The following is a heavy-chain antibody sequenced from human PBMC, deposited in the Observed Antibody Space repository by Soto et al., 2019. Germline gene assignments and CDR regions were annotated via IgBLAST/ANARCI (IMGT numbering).Heavy chain of an antibody. D-gene: IGHD2-21*01. CDR3: AKSLVFVDHAYMDV. Sequence: SVKGSCKASGGSFISYIFTWVRQAPLQGLEWMGRSIPIQGRAGYALKFQDRVTITADRYTQTVYMELRSLRPEDTALYYCAKSLVFVDHAYMDVWGKGTTVTVSS. V-gene: IGHV1-69*02. J-gene: IGHJ6*03. CDR1: GGSFISYI. CDR2: SIPIQGRA.